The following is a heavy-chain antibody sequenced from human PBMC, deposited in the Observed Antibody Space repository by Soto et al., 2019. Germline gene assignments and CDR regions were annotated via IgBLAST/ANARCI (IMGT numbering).Heavy chain of an antibody. D-gene: IGHD1-20*01. CDR1: GFIFSSYW. V-gene: IGHV3-7*04. CDR3: ARGITLDS. J-gene: IGHJ4*02. CDR2: IRQDSNDK. Sequence: ESGGGLVQPGGSLRLSCEVSGFIFSSYWMSRVRQAPGKGPEWVANIRQDSNDKNYVDSVKGRFIISRDNVKSSLYLQMNNLRAEDTAVYYCARGITLDSWGQGTLVTVSS.